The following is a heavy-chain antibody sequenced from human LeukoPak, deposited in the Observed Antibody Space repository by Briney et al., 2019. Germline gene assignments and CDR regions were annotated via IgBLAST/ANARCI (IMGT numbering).Heavy chain of an antibody. D-gene: IGHD4-17*01. J-gene: IGHJ4*02. CDR3: AKQDYGDLWTVDY. CDR1: GGTFSSYA. V-gene: IGHV1-69*04. Sequence: SVKVSCKASGGTFSSYAISWVRQAPGQGLEWMGRIIPILGIANYAQKFQGRVTITADKSTSTAYMELSSLRSEDTAVYYCAKQDYGDLWTVDYWGQGTLVTVSS. CDR2: IIPILGIA.